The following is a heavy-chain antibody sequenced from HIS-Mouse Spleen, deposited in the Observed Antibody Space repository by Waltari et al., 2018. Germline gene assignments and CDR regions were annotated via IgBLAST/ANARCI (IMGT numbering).Heavy chain of an antibody. CDR2: IYYSGST. J-gene: IGHJ2*01. CDR3: AREIPYSSSWYDWYFDL. D-gene: IGHD6-13*01. CDR1: GRSLSSSRYY. Sequence: QLQLQESGPGLVTPSATLSLTCTVSGRSLSSSRYYWAWIRQPPGKGLEWIGSIYYSGSTYYNPSLKSRVTISVDTSKNQFSLKLSSVTAADTAVYYCAREIPYSSSWYDWYFDLWGRGTLVTVSS. V-gene: IGHV4-39*07.